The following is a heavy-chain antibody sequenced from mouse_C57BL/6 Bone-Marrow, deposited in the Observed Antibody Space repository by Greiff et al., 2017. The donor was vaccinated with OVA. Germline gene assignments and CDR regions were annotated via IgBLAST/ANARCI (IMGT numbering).Heavy chain of an antibody. Sequence: VQLQQPGAELVKPGASVKMSCKASGYTFTSYWITWVKQRPGQGLEWIGDIYPGSGSTIYNEKFKSKATLTVDTSSSTAYVQLSSLTSEDSAIYYCAQLRRSFDYWGQGTTLTVSS. D-gene: IGHD4-1*02. J-gene: IGHJ2*01. CDR2: IYPGSGST. CDR3: AQLRRSFDY. V-gene: IGHV1-55*01. CDR1: GYTFTSYW.